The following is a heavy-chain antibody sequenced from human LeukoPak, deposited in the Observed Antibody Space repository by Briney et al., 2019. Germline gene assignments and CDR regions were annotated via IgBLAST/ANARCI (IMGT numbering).Heavy chain of an antibody. V-gene: IGHV3-23*01. CDR3: AKSVGLAVEPYFDY. D-gene: IGHD6-19*01. J-gene: IGHJ4*02. CDR2: ISGSGGST. CDR1: GFTFSSYA. Sequence: GGSLRLSCAASGFTFSSYAMSWVRQAPGKGLEWVSTISGSGGSTYYADSVKGRFTISRDNSKNTLYLQMNSLRAEDTAVYYCAKSVGLAVEPYFDYWGQGTLVTVSS.